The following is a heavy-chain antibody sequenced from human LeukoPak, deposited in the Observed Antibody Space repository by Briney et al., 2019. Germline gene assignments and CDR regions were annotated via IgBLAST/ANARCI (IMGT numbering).Heavy chain of an antibody. Sequence: GGSLRLSCAASGFTFSSYSMNWVRQAPGKGLEWVSSISSSSSYIYYADSVKGRFTISRDNAKNSLYLQMNSLRAEDTALYYCARDGGYYYDSSGYYFDYWGQGTLVTVSS. D-gene: IGHD3-22*01. V-gene: IGHV3-21*04. CDR3: ARDGGYYYDSSGYYFDY. CDR2: ISSSSSYI. CDR1: GFTFSSYS. J-gene: IGHJ4*02.